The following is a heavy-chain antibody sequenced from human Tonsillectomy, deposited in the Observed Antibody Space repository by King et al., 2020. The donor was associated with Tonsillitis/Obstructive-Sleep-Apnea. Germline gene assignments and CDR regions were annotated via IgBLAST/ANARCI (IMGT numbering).Heavy chain of an antibody. CDR2: LSNIGGST. CDR3: AKGVAYTGSWEDEYYYMDV. J-gene: IGHJ6*03. V-gene: IGHV3-23*04. Sequence: VQLVESGGGLVQPGGSLRLSCAASGFTFSSYAMSWVRQAPGKGLEWVSSLSNIGGSTYYADSGKGRFTISRDNSKNTLYLQMNSLRAEDTAVYYCAKGVAYTGSWEDEYYYMDVWGKGTPVTVSS. CDR1: GFTFSSYA. D-gene: IGHD6-13*01.